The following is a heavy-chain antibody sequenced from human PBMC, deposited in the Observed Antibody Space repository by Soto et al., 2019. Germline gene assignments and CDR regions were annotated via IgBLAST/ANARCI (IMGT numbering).Heavy chain of an antibody. D-gene: IGHD2-15*01. Sequence: SETLSLTCTVSGGSISSSSYYWGWIRQPPGKGLEWIGSIYYSGDTNTNPSLKSRVTISIDTSKNQFSLKLTSVTASDTAVYYCARQRVVPGTPTNWFDPWGQGTLVTVSS. CDR2: IYYSGDT. CDR3: ARQRVVPGTPTNWFDP. J-gene: IGHJ5*02. V-gene: IGHV4-39*01. CDR1: GGSISSSSYY.